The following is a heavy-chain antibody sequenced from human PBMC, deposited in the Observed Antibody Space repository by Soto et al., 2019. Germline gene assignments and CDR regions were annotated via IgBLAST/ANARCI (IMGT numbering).Heavy chain of an antibody. CDR2: INPNSGGT. CDR1: GYTFTGYY. V-gene: IGHV1-2*04. J-gene: IGHJ6*01. D-gene: IGHD1-26*01. CDR3: AXDGSWVGATPGYYYGMDV. Sequence: GASVKVSCKASGYTFTGYYMHWVRQAPGQGLEWMGWINPNSGGTNYAQKFQGWVTMTRDTSISTAYMELSRLRSDDTAVYYCAXDGSWVGATPGYYYGMDVXGQGTTVTVSS.